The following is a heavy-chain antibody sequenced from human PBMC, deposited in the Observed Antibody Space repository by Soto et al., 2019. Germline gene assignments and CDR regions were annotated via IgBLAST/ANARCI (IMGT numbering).Heavy chain of an antibody. CDR3: ARDVGSFDY. D-gene: IGHD1-26*01. CDR2: INAGNWNT. V-gene: IGHV1-3*01. J-gene: IGHJ4*02. CDR1: GYTFSNFA. Sequence: QVQLVQSGAEVKKPGASVKVSCKASGYTFSNFAMHWVRQAPGQRLEWMGWINAGNWNTNYSQKFQGRVTITRDTSASTAYMELSSLRSEDTAVYYCARDVGSFDYWGQGTLVTVSS.